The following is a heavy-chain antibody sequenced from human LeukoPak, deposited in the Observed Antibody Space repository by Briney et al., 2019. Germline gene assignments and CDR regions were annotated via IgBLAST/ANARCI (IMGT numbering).Heavy chain of an antibody. CDR3: ARDAPNYDILTGYRAFDI. CDR2: IYPGDSDT. V-gene: IGHV5-51*01. Sequence: PGESLKISCKGSGYSFTSYWIGWVRQIPGKGLEWMGIIYPGDSDTRYSPSFQGQVTISADKSISTADLQWSSLKASDTAMYYCARDAPNYDILTGYRAFDIWGQGTMVTVSS. D-gene: IGHD3-9*01. J-gene: IGHJ3*02. CDR1: GYSFTSYW.